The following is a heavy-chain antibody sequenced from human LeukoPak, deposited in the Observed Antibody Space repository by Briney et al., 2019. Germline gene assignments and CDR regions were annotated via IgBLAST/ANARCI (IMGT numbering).Heavy chain of an antibody. CDR2: IYYSGST. CDR1: GGSISSSSYY. D-gene: IGHD6-19*01. Sequence: SETLSLTCTVSGGSISSSSYYWSWLRQPPGKGLEWLGYIYYSGSTYYNPSLKSRVTISVDTSKNQFSLKLSSVTAADTAVYYCARVRYSSGWYLGYFDYWGQGTLVTVSS. J-gene: IGHJ4*02. V-gene: IGHV4-61*05. CDR3: ARVRYSSGWYLGYFDY.